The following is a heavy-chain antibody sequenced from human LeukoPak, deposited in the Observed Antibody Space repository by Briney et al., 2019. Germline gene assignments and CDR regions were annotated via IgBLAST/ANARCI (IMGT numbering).Heavy chain of an antibody. Sequence: GGSLGLSCAASGFTVSSSYMSWVRQAPGKGLEWVSLIYKDGSTYYADSVRGRLIISRDNFKITVSLQMNSLGADDTAVYYCARMVGYCTSIDCFSGILSNRFDSWGQGTLVTVSS. CDR1: GFTVSSSY. J-gene: IGHJ5*01. CDR2: IYKDGST. CDR3: ARMVGYCTSIDCFSGILSNRFDS. V-gene: IGHV3-53*01. D-gene: IGHD2-2*01.